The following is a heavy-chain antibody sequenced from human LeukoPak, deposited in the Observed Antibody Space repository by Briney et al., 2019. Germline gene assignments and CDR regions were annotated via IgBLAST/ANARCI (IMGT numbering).Heavy chain of an antibody. J-gene: IGHJ4*02. CDR2: ISGSGGST. CDR1: GFTFSSYA. Sequence: PGGSLRLSCAASGFTFSSYAMRWVRQAPGKGLEWVSAISGSGGSTYYADCVKGRFTISRDNSNNPLYLQMNSLKAEDTAVYYCAKDPGYSDFGRRYQMEVVYWGQGTLVTVSS. V-gene: IGHV3-23*01. CDR3: AKDPGYSDFGRRYQMEVVY. D-gene: IGHD3-3*01.